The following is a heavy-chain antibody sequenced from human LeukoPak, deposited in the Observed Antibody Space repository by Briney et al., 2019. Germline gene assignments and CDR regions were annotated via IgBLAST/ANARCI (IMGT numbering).Heavy chain of an antibody. Sequence: SVKVSFKASGGTFSSYAISWVRQAPGQGLEWMGRIIPIFGTANYAQKFQGRVTITTDESTSTAYMELSSLRSEDTAVYYCARGGYYDSSGYSSFDYWGQGTLVTVSS. J-gene: IGHJ4*02. CDR2: IIPIFGTA. V-gene: IGHV1-69*05. CDR1: GGTFSSYA. CDR3: ARGGYYDSSGYSSFDY. D-gene: IGHD3-22*01.